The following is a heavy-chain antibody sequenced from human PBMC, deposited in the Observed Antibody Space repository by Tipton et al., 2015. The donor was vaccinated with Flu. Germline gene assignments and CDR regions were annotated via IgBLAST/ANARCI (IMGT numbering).Heavy chain of an antibody. V-gene: IGHV4-4*07. CDR3: AREQSGSQSHLVA. CDR2: IFVGGGT. J-gene: IGHJ5*01. D-gene: IGHD1-26*01. Sequence: GLVKPSDTLSLTCTVSGYSISSSYWDWIRQPAGKELEWIGRIFVGGGTNYNPSLRGRVSMSADTYKNEISLRLTSVTAADTAVYYCAREQSGSQSHLVAWGHGTLVTVSS. CDR1: GYSISSSY.